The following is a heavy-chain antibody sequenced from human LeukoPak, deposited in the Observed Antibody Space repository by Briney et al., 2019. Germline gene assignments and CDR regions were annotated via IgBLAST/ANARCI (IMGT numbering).Heavy chain of an antibody. V-gene: IGHV1-46*01. CDR3: ARARAGTGTFDY. CDR2: INPSGGST. CDR1: GYTFTSYY. D-gene: IGHD6-19*01. J-gene: IGHJ4*02. Sequence: ASVKVSCKASGYTFTSYYMHWVRQAPGQGLEWMGIINPSGGSTSYAQKVQGRVTMTRDMSTSTVYMELSSLRSEDTAVYYCARARAGTGTFDYWGQGTLVTVSS.